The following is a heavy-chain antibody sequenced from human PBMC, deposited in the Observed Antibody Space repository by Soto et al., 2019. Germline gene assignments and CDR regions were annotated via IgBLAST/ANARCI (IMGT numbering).Heavy chain of an antibody. Sequence: QVQLVESGGGVVQPGRSLRLSCAASGFTFSGYAMHWVRQAPGKGLEWVAATSYDENYKYYADSVKGRFTISRDNSKNTVFLQMNSLRTEDTAVYYCARQGGSSGIWYFDYWGQGSLVTVSS. V-gene: IGHV3-30*04. D-gene: IGHD6-6*01. J-gene: IGHJ4*02. CDR2: TSYDENYK. CDR1: GFTFSGYA. CDR3: ARQGGSSGIWYFDY.